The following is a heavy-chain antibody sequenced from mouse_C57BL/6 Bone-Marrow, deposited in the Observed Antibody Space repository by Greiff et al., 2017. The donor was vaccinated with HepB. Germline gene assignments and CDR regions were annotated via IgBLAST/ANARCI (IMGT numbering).Heavy chain of an antibody. CDR1: GYTFTSYG. CDR2: IYPRSGNT. J-gene: IGHJ3*01. Sequence: QVQLQQSGAELARPGASVKLSCKASGYTFTSYGISWVKQRTGQGLEWIGEIYPRSGNTYYNEKFKGKATLTADKSSSTAYMELRSLTSEDSAVYFCAREGNYSNFFAYWGQGTLVTVSA. CDR3: AREGNYSNFFAY. V-gene: IGHV1-81*01. D-gene: IGHD2-5*01.